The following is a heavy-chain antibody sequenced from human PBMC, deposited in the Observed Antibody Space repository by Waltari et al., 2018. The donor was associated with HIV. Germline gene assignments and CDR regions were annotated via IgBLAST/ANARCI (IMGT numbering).Heavy chain of an antibody. V-gene: IGHV3-23*01. Sequence: EVQLLESGGGLVQPGGSLRLSCAASGFSLSNSAMSWVRQAPGKGLEWVSAINPTGRRTFYADSVKGRFTISRDNSKNTLYLQLNSLRAEDTAIYYCSKEGGLIGDDYWGQGTLVTVSS. CDR3: SKEGGLIGDDY. CDR2: INPTGRRT. CDR1: GFSLSNSA. D-gene: IGHD3-22*01. J-gene: IGHJ4*02.